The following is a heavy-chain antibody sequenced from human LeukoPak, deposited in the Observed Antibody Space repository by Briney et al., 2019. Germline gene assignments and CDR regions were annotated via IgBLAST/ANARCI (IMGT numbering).Heavy chain of an antibody. Sequence: GGSLRLSCAASGFVFNNFGMTWFRQAPGKGLEGVSTISGGGGAGKYYAGSVRGRFTISGDNSKNTLYLQMNSLRAEDTAVYYCAKAPTSPHKTLLLWFGVWGQGTLVTVSS. J-gene: IGHJ4*02. CDR1: GFVFNNFG. D-gene: IGHD3-10*01. CDR2: ISGGGGAGK. CDR3: AKAPTSPHKTLLLWFGV. V-gene: IGHV3-23*01.